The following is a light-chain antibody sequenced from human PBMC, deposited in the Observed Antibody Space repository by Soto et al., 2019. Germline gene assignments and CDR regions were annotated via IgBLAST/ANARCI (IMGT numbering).Light chain of an antibody. V-gene: IGLV4-60*03. CDR3: ETWDSNTRV. CDR2: LEGSGSY. Sequence: QSVLTQSSSASASLGSSVKLTCTLSSGHSSYIIAWHQQQPGKAPRYLMKLEGSGSYNKGSGVPDRFSGSSSGADRYLTISYLQPEDEADYYCETWDSNTRVFGGGTKLTVL. J-gene: IGLJ3*02. CDR1: SGHSSYI.